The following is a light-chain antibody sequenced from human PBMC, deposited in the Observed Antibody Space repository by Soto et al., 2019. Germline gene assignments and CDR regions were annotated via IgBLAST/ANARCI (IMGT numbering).Light chain of an antibody. CDR1: QSLVHSDGNTY. CDR3: MQATQPYT. J-gene: IGKJ2*01. CDR2: MIS. V-gene: IGKV2-24*01. Sequence: DFVMTQTPLSSAVALGQPASISCRSSQSLVHSDGNTYLSWLHQRPGQPPRLLIYMISNRFSGVPDRFSGSGAGTDFTLKISTVEAEDVGVYYCMQATQPYTFGQGTKLEIK.